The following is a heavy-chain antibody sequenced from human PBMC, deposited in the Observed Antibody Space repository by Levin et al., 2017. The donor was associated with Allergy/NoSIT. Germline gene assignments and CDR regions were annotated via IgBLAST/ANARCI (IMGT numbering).Heavy chain of an antibody. CDR3: AGLFLESAMVRGAYFDY. CDR2: IIPILGIA. V-gene: IGHV1-69*02. J-gene: IGHJ4*02. CDR1: GGTFSSYT. Sequence: SVKVSCKASGGTFSSYTISWVRQAPGQGLEWMGRIIPILGIANYAQKFQGRVTITADKSTSTAYMELSSLRSEDTAVYYCAGLFLESAMVRGAYFDYWGQGTLVTVSS. D-gene: IGHD3-10*01.